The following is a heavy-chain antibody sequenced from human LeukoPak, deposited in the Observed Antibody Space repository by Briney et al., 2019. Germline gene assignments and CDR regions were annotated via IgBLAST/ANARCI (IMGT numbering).Heavy chain of an antibody. J-gene: IGHJ5*02. CDR3: ASLSLVVPAAISRAADWFDP. CDR1: GYTFTGYY. V-gene: IGHV1-2*02. Sequence: ASVKVSCKASGYTFTGYYMHWVRQAPGQGLEWIGCINPNSGGTNYAQKFQGRVTMTRDTSISTAYMELSRLRSDDTAVYYCASLSLVVPAAISRAADWFDPWGQGTLVTVSS. CDR2: INPNSGGT. D-gene: IGHD2-2*01.